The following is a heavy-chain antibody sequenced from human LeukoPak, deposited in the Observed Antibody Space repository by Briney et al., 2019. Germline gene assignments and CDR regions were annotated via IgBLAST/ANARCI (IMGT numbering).Heavy chain of an antibody. CDR3: ARVANYGDYEVQYYFDY. D-gene: IGHD4-17*01. CDR2: TYYRSKWCN. V-gene: IGHV6-1*01. Sequence: SQTLSLTCAISGDSVSSNSAAWNWIRQSPSRGLEWLGRTYYRSKWCNDYAVSVKSRITINPDTSKNQFSLQLNSVTPEDTAVYYCARVANYGDYEVQYYFDYWGQGTLVTVSS. CDR1: GDSVSSNSAA. J-gene: IGHJ4*02.